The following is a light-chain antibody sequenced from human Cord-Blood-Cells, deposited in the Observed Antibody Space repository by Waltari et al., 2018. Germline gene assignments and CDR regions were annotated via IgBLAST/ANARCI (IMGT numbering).Light chain of an antibody. CDR2: AAS. Sequence: DIQMTQSPSSLSASVGDRVTITCRASQSISNYLNLYQQKPGKAPKLLIYAASSLQSGVPSRFSGSGSVKDFTLTISSLQPEDFATYYCQQSYSTPFTFGPGTKVYIK. V-gene: IGKV1-39*01. CDR3: QQSYSTPFT. J-gene: IGKJ3*01. CDR1: QSISNY.